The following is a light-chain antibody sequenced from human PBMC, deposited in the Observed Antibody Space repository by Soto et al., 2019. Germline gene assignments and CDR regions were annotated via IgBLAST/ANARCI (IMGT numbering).Light chain of an antibody. CDR3: QVWDSSSDHYV. Sequence: SYELTQPPSVSVAPGQTARITCGGSNIGSKSVHWYQQKPGQAPVVVFYYDSDRPSGIPERISGSNSGNTASLTISRVDAGDEAHYYCQVWDSSSDHYVFGNGTKLTVL. J-gene: IGLJ1*01. CDR1: NIGSKS. CDR2: YDS. V-gene: IGLV3-21*04.